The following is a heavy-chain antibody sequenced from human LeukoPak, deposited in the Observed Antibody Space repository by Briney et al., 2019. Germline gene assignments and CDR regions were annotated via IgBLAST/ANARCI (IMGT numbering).Heavy chain of an antibody. CDR1: GGISSTYA. CDR3: AREGLDGPTQIYYYGMDV. D-gene: IGHD2-2*03. Sequence: GASVKVSCKASGGISSTYAISWVRQVPGQGLEWMGRIVPVVGLAQYTQKFQGRITITADKSTSTVCMELSSLRSDDTALYYCAREGLDGPTQIYYYGMDVWGQGATVTVSS. CDR2: IVPVVGLA. V-gene: IGHV1-69*04. J-gene: IGHJ6*02.